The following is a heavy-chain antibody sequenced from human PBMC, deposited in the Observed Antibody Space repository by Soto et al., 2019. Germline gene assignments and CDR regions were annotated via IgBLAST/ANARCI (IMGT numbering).Heavy chain of an antibody. Sequence: GGSLRLSCAASGFTLSNYWMTWVRQAPGKGLEWVANINKDGSQKNYVDSVKGRFTIARDNGQNSLSLQINSLRVEDTAVYFCARDCSGGSCYPGMDVWGQGTTVTVSS. CDR3: ARDCSGGSCYPGMDV. CDR1: GFTLSNYW. J-gene: IGHJ6*02. D-gene: IGHD2-15*01. V-gene: IGHV3-7*01. CDR2: INKDGSQK.